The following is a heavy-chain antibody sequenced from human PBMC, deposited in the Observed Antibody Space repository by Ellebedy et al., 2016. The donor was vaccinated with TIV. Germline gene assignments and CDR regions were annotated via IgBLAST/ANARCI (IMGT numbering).Heavy chain of an antibody. D-gene: IGHD3-10*01. CDR2: IGSGSTYI. V-gene: IGHV3-11*06. Sequence: PGGSLRLSCAASGFTFSDYYMSWIRQAPGKGLEWVSSIGSGSTYIFYADSVQGRFTISRDNTKDSLYLQMNSLRAEDTALYYCARDSGGLDYWGQGILVTVSS. J-gene: IGHJ4*02. CDR1: GFTFSDYY. CDR3: ARDSGGLDY.